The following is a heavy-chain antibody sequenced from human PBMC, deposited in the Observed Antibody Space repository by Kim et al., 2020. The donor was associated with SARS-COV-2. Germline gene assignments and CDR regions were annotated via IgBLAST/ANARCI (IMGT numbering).Heavy chain of an antibody. Sequence: GGSLRLSCAASGFTFSNAWMSWVRQAPGKGLEWVGRIKSKTDGGTTDYAAPVKGRFTISRDDSKNTLYLQMNSLKTEDTAVYYCTTVFFRQAKGYCSSTSCYTGTGWGQGTLVTVSS. D-gene: IGHD2-2*02. CDR2: IKSKTDGGTT. CDR3: TTVFFRQAKGYCSSTSCYTGTG. CDR1: GFTFSNAW. J-gene: IGHJ4*02. V-gene: IGHV3-15*01.